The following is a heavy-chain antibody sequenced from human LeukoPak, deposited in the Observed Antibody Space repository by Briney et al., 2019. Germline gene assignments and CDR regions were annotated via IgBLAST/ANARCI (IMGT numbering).Heavy chain of an antibody. CDR1: GGSISISGYH. V-gene: IGHV4-39*01. CDR2: IYYSRSAFHT. Sequence: SETLSLTCSVGGGSISISGYHWAWIRQPPGKGLEWVANIYYSRSAFHTFYNPSLRSRVTVSVDVDTSKNQFSLQLSSVTAADTSIYYCARYSDGSGWAAFDIWGQGTTVAVSS. CDR3: ARYSDGSGWAAFDI. J-gene: IGHJ3*02. D-gene: IGHD3-22*01.